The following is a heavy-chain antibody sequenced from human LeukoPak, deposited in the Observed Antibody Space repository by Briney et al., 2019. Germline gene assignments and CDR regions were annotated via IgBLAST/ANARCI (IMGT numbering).Heavy chain of an antibody. Sequence: SETLSLTCTVSGGSISSYYWSWIRQPPGKGLEWIGYISYSGITNYNPALKSRVTISIDTSKNQFSLKLSSVTAADTAVYYCARGVNWIDPWGQGTLVTVSS. J-gene: IGHJ5*02. CDR2: ISYSGIT. CDR1: GGSISSYY. CDR3: ARGVNWIDP. D-gene: IGHD6-13*01. V-gene: IGHV4-59*01.